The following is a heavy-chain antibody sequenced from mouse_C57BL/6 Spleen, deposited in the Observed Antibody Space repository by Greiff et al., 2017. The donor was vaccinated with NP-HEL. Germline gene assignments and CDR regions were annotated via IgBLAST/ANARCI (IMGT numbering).Heavy chain of an antibody. CDR2: IDPSDSYT. V-gene: IGHV1-69*01. CDR3: ARAPIYEDNGFAY. Sequence: VQLQQPGAELVMPGASVKLSCKASGYTFTSYWMHWVKQRPGQGLEWIGEIDPSDSYTNYNQKFKGKSTLTVDKSSSTAYMQLSSLTCEDSAVYSCARAPIYEDNGFAYWGQGTLVTVSA. D-gene: IGHD2-3*01. CDR1: GYTFTSYW. J-gene: IGHJ3*01.